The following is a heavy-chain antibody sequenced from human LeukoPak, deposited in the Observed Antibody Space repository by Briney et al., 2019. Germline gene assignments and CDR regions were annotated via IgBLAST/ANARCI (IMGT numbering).Heavy chain of an antibody. Sequence: AGSLRLSWAASGFTVSSSYMSWVRQAPGKGLEWVSVIYSAGTTYYADSVKGRFTVSIDNLKNTLYLQMNSLRAEDTAVYYCAREHDFSARAFGIWGQGTMVSVSS. D-gene: IGHD3/OR15-3a*01. CDR1: GFTVSSSY. CDR2: IYSAGTT. J-gene: IGHJ3*02. CDR3: AREHDFSARAFGI. V-gene: IGHV3-53*01.